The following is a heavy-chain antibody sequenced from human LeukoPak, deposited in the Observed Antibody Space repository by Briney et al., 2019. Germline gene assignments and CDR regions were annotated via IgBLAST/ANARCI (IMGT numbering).Heavy chain of an antibody. CDR1: GFTFSSYA. D-gene: IGHD4-17*01. V-gene: IGHV3-30-3*01. CDR2: ISYDGSNK. CDR3: ARPTTVTTTSSSDY. J-gene: IGHJ4*02. Sequence: GGSLRLSCAAPGFTFSSYAMHWVRQAPGKGLEWVAVISYDGSNKYYADSVKGRFTISRDNSKNTLYLQMNSLRAEDTAVYYCARPTTVTTTSSSDYWGQGTLVTVSS.